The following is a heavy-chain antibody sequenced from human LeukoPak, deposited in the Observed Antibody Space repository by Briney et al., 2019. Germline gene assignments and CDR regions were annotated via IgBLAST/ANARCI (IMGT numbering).Heavy chain of an antibody. J-gene: IGHJ4*02. CDR1: GGSVSSGSYY. Sequence: SETLSLTCTVSGGSVSSGSYYWSWIRQPPGKGLEWTGYISYSGTTNYNPSLKSRVSISVDTSKNQFSLKLSSVTAADTAVYYCARGTGYWGQGTLVTVSS. CDR2: ISYSGTT. CDR3: ARGTGY. V-gene: IGHV4-61*01.